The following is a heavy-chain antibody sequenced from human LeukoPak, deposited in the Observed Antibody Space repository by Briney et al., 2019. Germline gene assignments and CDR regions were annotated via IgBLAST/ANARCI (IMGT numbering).Heavy chain of an antibody. Sequence: GGSLRLSCAASGLTFSSYAMSWVRQAPGKGLEWVSAISGSGGSTYYADSVKGRFTISRDNSKNTLYLQMNSLRAEDTAVYYCAKQAYDSSGYYYVPKEYFDYWGQGTLVTVSS. V-gene: IGHV3-23*01. CDR2: ISGSGGST. CDR1: GLTFSSYA. D-gene: IGHD3-22*01. J-gene: IGHJ4*02. CDR3: AKQAYDSSGYYYVPKEYFDY.